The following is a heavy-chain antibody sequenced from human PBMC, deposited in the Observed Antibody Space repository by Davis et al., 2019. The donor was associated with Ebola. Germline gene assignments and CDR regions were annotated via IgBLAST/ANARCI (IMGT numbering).Heavy chain of an antibody. V-gene: IGHV3-48*02. CDR2: ISSGSFTI. D-gene: IGHD3-3*01. J-gene: IGHJ4*02. Sequence: GESPKISCAASGITFSRHSMNWVRHAPGKGLEWVAFISSGSFTIHYADSVKGRFTISRYNAKNSLFLQMDSLRDEDTAVYYCARWSILGQWGQGTLVTVSS. CDR3: ARWSILGQ. CDR1: GITFSRHS.